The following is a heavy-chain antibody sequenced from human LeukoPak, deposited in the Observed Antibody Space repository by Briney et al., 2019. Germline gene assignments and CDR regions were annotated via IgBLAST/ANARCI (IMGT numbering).Heavy chain of an antibody. CDR1: GFTFSSYG. CDR3: ANPPGYGSGSYVDY. V-gene: IGHV3-30*02. CDR2: IRYDGSNK. Sequence: GGSLRLSCAASGFTFSSYGMHWVRQAPGKGLEWVAFIRYDGSNKYYADSVKGRFTISRDNSKNTLYLQMNSLRAEDTAVYYCANPPGYGSGSYVDYWGQGTLVTVSS. D-gene: IGHD3-10*01. J-gene: IGHJ4*02.